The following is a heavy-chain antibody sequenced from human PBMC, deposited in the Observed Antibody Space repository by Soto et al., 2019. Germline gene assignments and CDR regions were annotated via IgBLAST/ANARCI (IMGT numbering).Heavy chain of an antibody. D-gene: IGHD2-2*01. V-gene: IGHV3-30*18. CDR3: AKERRYCSSTSCYRSYYYYYMDV. Sequence: GGSLRLSCAASGFTFSSYGMHWVRQAPGKGLEWVAVISYDGSNKYYADSVKGRFTISRDNSKNTLYLQMNSLRAEDTAVYYCAKERRYCSSTSCYRSYYYYYMDVWGKGTTVTVSS. J-gene: IGHJ6*03. CDR2: ISYDGSNK. CDR1: GFTFSSYG.